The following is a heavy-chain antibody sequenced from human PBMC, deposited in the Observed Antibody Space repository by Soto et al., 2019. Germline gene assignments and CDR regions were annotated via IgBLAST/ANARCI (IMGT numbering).Heavy chain of an antibody. V-gene: IGHV1-46*01. Sequence: QVQLVQSGAEVKKPGASVKVPCKASGYTFTSYYMHWVRQAPGQGLEWMGIINPSGGSTSYAQKFQGRVTMTRDTSTSTVYMELSSLRSEDTAVYYCARVSTVTDEFDYWGQGTLVTVSS. CDR3: ARVSTVTDEFDY. D-gene: IGHD4-17*01. CDR2: INPSGGST. CDR1: GYTFTSYY. J-gene: IGHJ4*02.